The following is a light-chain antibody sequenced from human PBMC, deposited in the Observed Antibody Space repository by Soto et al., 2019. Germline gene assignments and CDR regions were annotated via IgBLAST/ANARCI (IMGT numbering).Light chain of an antibody. CDR2: DTS. V-gene: IGLV7-46*01. Sequence: QAVVTQEPSLTVSPGGTVTLTCGSSTGAVTSGHYPYWFHQKPGQAPRTLIYDTSNKHSWTPARFSGSLLGGKAALTLSGAQPEDEAEYYCLLSYSGARPVVFGGGTQLTVL. J-gene: IGLJ2*01. CDR1: TGAVTSGHY. CDR3: LLSYSGARPVV.